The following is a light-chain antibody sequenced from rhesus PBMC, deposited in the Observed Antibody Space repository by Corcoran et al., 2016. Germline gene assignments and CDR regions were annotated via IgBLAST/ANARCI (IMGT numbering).Light chain of an antibody. CDR2: KAF. CDR3: LQYSSSPPLT. CDR1: QSISSW. J-gene: IGKJ4*01. Sequence: DIQMTQSPSSLSASVGDTVTITCRASQSISSWLDWYQQKPGKAPKLRNYKAFSLQSGGPSRVSGSGSGTDFTLTISSLRPEDFATYYCLQYSSSPPLTFGGGTKVEIK. V-gene: IGKV1-22*01.